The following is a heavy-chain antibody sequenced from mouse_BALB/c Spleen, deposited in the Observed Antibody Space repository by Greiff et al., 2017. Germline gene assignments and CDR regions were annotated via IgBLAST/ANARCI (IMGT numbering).Heavy chain of an antibody. CDR1: GFSLTSYG. Sequence: QVQLKQSGPGLVQPSQSLSITCTVSGFSLTSYGVHWVRQPPGKGLEWLGVIWAGGSTNYNSALMSRLSISKDNSKSQVFLKMNSLQTDDTAMYYCAKQPSYYRYDDAMDYWGQGTSVTVSS. CDR2: IWAGGST. J-gene: IGHJ4*01. D-gene: IGHD2-14*01. CDR3: AKQPSYYRYDDAMDY. V-gene: IGHV2-9*02.